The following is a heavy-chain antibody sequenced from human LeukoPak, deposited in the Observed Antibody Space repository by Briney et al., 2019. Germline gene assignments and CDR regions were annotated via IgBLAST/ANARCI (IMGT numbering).Heavy chain of an antibody. CDR2: IYYSGNT. CDR3: SRENGAFSPFGY. V-gene: IGHV4-31*03. D-gene: IGHD2-8*01. CDR1: GVSIGSGGYY. J-gene: IGHJ4*02. Sequence: PSQTLSLTCTVSGVSIGSGGYYWSWIRQHPGKGLEWIGHIYYSGNTYYSPSLKSRVTMSVDTSKNQLSLNLTSVTAADTAVYYCSRENGAFSPFGYWGQGTLVTVLS.